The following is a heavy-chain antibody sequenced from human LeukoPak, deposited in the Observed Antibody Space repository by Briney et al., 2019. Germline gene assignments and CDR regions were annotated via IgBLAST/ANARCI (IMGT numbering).Heavy chain of an antibody. CDR1: GYTFTSHD. V-gene: IGHV1-18*01. CDR2: ISAYNGNT. CDR3: ARDAYCGGDCATNDAFDI. D-gene: IGHD2-21*02. Sequence: GASVKVSCKASGYTFTSHDISWVRQAPGQGLEWMGWISAYNGNTNYAQKLQGRVTMTTDTSTSTAYMELRSLRSDDTAVYYCARDAYCGGDCATNDAFDIWGQGTMVTVSS. J-gene: IGHJ3*02.